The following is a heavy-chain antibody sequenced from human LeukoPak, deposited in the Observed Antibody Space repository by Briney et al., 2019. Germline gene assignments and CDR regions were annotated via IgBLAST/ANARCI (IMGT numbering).Heavy chain of an antibody. J-gene: IGHJ4*02. CDR2: ISTYNGDT. CDR3: ARVDVVVPAASRYYFGY. D-gene: IGHD2-2*01. Sequence: ASVKVSCKASGYTFTSYGISWVRQAPGQGLEWMGWISTYNGDTNYAQKLQGRVTMTTDTSTNTAYMELRSLRSDDTAVYYCARVDVVVPAASRYYFGYWGQGTLVTVSS. V-gene: IGHV1-18*01. CDR1: GYTFTSYG.